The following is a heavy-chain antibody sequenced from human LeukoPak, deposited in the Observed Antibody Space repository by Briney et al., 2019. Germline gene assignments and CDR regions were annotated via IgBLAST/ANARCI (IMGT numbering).Heavy chain of an antibody. CDR3: ATFHGSGSPFDP. D-gene: IGHD3-10*01. CDR1: GGSISSGGYS. J-gene: IGHJ5*02. CDR2: IYHSGST. V-gene: IGHV4-30-2*01. Sequence: SQTLSPTCAVSGGSISSGGYSWSWIRQPPGKGLEWIGYIYHSGSTYYNPSLKSRVTISVDRSKNQFSLKLSSVTAADTAVYYCATFHGSGSPFDPWGQGTLVTVSS.